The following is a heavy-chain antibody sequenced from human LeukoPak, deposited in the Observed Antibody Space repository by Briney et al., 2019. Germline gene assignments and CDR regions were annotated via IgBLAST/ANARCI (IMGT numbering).Heavy chain of an antibody. D-gene: IGHD3-22*01. CDR3: AREGVDYYDSSGLDY. V-gene: IGHV1-69*13. Sequence: SVKVSCKASGGTFSSYIINWVRQTPGQGLEWMGGIITIFGTANLAQKFQGRVTITADESTSTAHMELRSLRSDDTAVYYCAREGVDYYDSSGLDYWGQGTLVTVSS. CDR2: IITIFGTA. J-gene: IGHJ4*02. CDR1: GGTFSSYI.